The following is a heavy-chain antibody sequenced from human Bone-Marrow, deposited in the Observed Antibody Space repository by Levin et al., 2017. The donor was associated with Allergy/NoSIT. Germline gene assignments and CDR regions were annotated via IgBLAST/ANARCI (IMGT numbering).Heavy chain of an antibody. J-gene: IGHJ6*02. CDR3: ARDHKYDDVDNATTAFGLDV. CDR1: GMIFNDFG. Sequence: ASVKVSCKTSGMIFNDFGCSWIRQAPGQGLDWMGGVIPKFESRNYSPKFQGRLTLTADTSTKTVYMELSRLKSDDTAVYFCARDHKYDDVDNATTAFGLDVWGQGTTVTVFS. CDR2: VIPKFESR. D-gene: IGHD3-10*02. V-gene: IGHV1-18*01.